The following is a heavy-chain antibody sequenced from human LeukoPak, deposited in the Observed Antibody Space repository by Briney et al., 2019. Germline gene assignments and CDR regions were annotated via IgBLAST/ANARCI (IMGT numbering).Heavy chain of an antibody. J-gene: IGHJ5*02. CDR2: INHSGST. Sequence: NPSEALSLTCAVYGGSFSGYYWSWIRQPPGKGLEWIGEINHSGSTNYNPSLKSRVTISVDTSKNQFSLKLSSVTAADTAVYYCAREGYDFWTRNWFDPWGQGTLVTVSS. CDR1: GGSFSGYY. CDR3: AREGYDFWTRNWFDP. V-gene: IGHV4-34*01. D-gene: IGHD3-3*01.